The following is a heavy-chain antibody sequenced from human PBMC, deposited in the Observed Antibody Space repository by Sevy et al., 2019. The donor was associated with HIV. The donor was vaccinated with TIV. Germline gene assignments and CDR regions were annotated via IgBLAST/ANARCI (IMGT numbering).Heavy chain of an antibody. CDR3: ARGENFWTASYYFDY. Sequence: APVKVSCKASGYTFTGYYIHWVRQAPGQGLEWMGWINPNSDGTNYVQKFQGRVTMTSDTSINTAYMDLRRLRSDDTAVYYCARGENFWTASYYFDYWGQGTLVTVSS. CDR1: GYTFTGYY. V-gene: IGHV1-2*02. D-gene: IGHD3-3*01. J-gene: IGHJ4*02. CDR2: INPNSDGT.